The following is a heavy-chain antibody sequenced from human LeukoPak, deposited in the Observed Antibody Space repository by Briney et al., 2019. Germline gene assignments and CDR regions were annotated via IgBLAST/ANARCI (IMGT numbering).Heavy chain of an antibody. V-gene: IGHV1-2*02. J-gene: IGHJ4*02. D-gene: IGHD3-10*01. CDR1: GYTFTGYY. Sequence: GASVKVSCKASGYTFTGYYMHWVREAPGQGLEWMGWVNPDTGGTNYAQKFQGRVTMTRDTSISTAYMELSNLRLDDTAVYYCARRGFYGSGTYVDSWGQGTLVTVSS. CDR3: ARRGFYGSGTYVDS. CDR2: VNPDTGGT.